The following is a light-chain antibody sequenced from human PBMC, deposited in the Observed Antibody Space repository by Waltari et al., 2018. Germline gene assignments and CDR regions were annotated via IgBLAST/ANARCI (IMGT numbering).Light chain of an antibody. V-gene: IGLV2-23*01. CDR2: EGN. Sequence: QSALTQPASVSGSPGQSITISCTGPSSDVGNYNLVSRYQQHPGKAPQLIIYEGNKRPSVVSNRFSGSKSCNMASLTISGLQAEDEADYYCCSYAGSSAPRVFGGGTKLTVL. J-gene: IGLJ3*02. CDR3: CSYAGSSAPRV. CDR1: SSDVGNYNL.